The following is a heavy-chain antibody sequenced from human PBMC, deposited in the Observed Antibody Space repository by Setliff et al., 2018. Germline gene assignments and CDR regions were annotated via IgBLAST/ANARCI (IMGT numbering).Heavy chain of an antibody. CDR3: ARATGIGWPFDY. D-gene: IGHD6-13*01. Sequence: ASVKVSCKASGYTFTSYDINWVRQATGQGLEWMGWMNPNSGNTGYAQKFQGRVTITRNTSISTAYMELSSLRSEDTAVYYCARATGIGWPFDYWGQGTLVTVSS. J-gene: IGHJ4*02. CDR1: GYTFTSYD. V-gene: IGHV1-8*03. CDR2: MNPNSGNT.